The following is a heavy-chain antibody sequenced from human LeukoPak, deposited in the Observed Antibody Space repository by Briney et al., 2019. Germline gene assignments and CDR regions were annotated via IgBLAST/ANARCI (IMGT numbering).Heavy chain of an antibody. CDR1: GGSISSYY. CDR3: ARVGLVHLQDDAFDI. V-gene: IGHV4-4*07. CDR2: IHTSGST. D-gene: IGHD6-6*01. Sequence: SETLSLTCTVSGGSISSYYWSWIRQPAGKGLEWIGRIHTSGSTNYNPSLKSRVTMSVDTSKNQFSLKLSSVTAADTAVYYCARVGLVHLQDDAFDIWGQGTMVTVSS. J-gene: IGHJ3*02.